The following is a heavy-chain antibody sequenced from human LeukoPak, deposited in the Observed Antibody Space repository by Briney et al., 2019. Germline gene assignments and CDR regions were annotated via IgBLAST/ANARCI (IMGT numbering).Heavy chain of an antibody. CDR3: AKAPYSSGWHLFDY. J-gene: IGHJ4*02. V-gene: IGHV3-9*01. D-gene: IGHD6-19*01. Sequence: PGGSLRLSCATSGFTFDDYAMPWVRQAPGKGLEWVSGISWNSGSIGYADSVKGRFTISRDNAKNSLYLQMNSLRAEDTALYYCAKAPYSSGWHLFDYWGQGTLVTVSS. CDR2: ISWNSGSI. CDR1: GFTFDDYA.